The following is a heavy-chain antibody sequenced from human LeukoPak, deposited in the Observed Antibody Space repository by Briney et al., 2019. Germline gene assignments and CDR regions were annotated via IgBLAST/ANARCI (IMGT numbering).Heavy chain of an antibody. CDR1: GGSFSGYY. CDR2: INHSGST. J-gene: IGHJ4*02. CDR3: ARLYYYDSSGYYYSGGFHFDY. D-gene: IGHD3-22*01. Sequence: SETLSLTCAVYGGSFSGYYWSWIRQPPGKGLEWIGEINHSGSTNYNPSLKSRVTISVDTSKNQFSLKLSSVNAADTAVYYCARLYYYDSSGYYYSGGFHFDYWGQGTLVTVSS. V-gene: IGHV4-34*01.